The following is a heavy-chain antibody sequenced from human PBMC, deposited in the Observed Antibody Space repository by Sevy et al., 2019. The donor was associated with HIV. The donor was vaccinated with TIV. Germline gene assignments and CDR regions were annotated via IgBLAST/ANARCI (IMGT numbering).Heavy chain of an antibody. CDR2: LDPQDGEP. V-gene: IGHV1-24*01. J-gene: IGHJ4*02. Sequence: ASVKVSCKVSGYSFTVIPMHWVRQTPGKGLEWMGGLDPQDGEPIYAQDFQGRVTMTEDKFTDTVYMELGGLRYEDTAIYYCATFMYDYESSGYMAHDFWGQGTLVTVSS. CDR3: ATFMYDYESSGYMAHDF. D-gene: IGHD3-22*01. CDR1: GYSFTVIP.